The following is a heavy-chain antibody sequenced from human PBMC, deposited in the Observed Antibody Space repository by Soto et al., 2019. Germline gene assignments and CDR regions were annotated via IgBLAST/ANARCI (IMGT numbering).Heavy chain of an antibody. D-gene: IGHD3-10*01. CDR2: IYHSGST. CDR3: ARTYYGSGSYDNPIVSGMDV. Sequence: QVQLQESGPGLVKPSGTLSLTCAVSGGSISSSNWWSWVRQPPGKGLEWIGEIYHSGSTNYNPSLKSRVTISVDKSKNQFSLKLSSVTAADTAVYYCARTYYGSGSYDNPIVSGMDVWGQGTTVTVSS. V-gene: IGHV4-4*02. CDR1: GGSISSSNW. J-gene: IGHJ6*02.